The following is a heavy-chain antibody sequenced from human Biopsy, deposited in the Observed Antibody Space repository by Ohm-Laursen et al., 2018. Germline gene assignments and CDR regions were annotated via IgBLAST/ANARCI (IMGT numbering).Heavy chain of an antibody. CDR3: ARDGKRWDYSTYFSGHFDL. CDR2: ISYDGSGE. J-gene: IGHJ2*01. V-gene: IGHV3-30*03. CDR1: GFTFTSYA. Sequence: SLRLSCTASGFTFTSYAMHWVRQAPGKGLEWVAVISYDGSGEYYADSLQGRFIISRDNPKNTVDLQMNSLRAEDTAVYFCARDGKRWDYSTYFSGHFDLWGRGTLVTVSS. D-gene: IGHD4-11*01.